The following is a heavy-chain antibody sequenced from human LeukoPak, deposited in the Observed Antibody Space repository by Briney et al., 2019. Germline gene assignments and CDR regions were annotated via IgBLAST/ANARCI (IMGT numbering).Heavy chain of an antibody. CDR2: IKQDGSEK. CDR3: ARDPTELIAVAGSSY. CDR1: GFAFSTYW. Sequence: GGSLRLSCAASGFAFSTYWMSWVRQAPGKGLEWVANIKQDGSEKKYVDSVKGRFTISRDNAKNSLYPQMNSLRAEDTAVYYCARDPTELIAVAGSSYWGQGTLVTVSS. J-gene: IGHJ4*02. D-gene: IGHD6-19*01. V-gene: IGHV3-7*01.